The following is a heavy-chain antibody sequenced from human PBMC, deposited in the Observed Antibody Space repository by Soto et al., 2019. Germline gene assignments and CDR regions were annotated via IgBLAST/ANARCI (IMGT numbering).Heavy chain of an antibody. D-gene: IGHD3-10*01. V-gene: IGHV1-69*12. CDR3: ARAWEYSGSGSPGGRDV. CDR1: GGTFSSYA. CDR2: IIPIFGTA. J-gene: IGHJ6*02. Sequence: QVQLVQSGAEVKKPGSSVKVSCKASGGTFSSYAISWVRQAPGQGLEWMGGIIPIFGTANYAQKFQGRVTMPADESPITASGALSSVRSEDTAVYCCARAWEYSGSGSPGGRDVWGQGTTVTGSS.